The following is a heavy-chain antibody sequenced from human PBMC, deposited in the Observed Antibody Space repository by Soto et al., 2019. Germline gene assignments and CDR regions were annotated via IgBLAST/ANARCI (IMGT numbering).Heavy chain of an antibody. Sequence: GGSLRLSCAASGFTFSSYAKHWVRQAPGKGLEYVSAISSNGGSTYYANSVKGRFTISRDNSKNTLYLQMGSLRAEDMAVYYCARGWQDYIWGSYRYTIAFDIWGQGTMVTVSS. CDR1: GFTFSSYA. D-gene: IGHD3-16*02. V-gene: IGHV3-64*01. J-gene: IGHJ3*02. CDR3: ARGWQDYIWGSYRYTIAFDI. CDR2: ISSNGGST.